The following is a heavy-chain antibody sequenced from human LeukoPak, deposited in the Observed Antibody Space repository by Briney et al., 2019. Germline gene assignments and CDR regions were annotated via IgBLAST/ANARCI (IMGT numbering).Heavy chain of an antibody. Sequence: GGSLRLSCAVSGFTFVNYAIRWVRQAPGKGLEWVSGFDYNSGRIDYADSVKGRFTISRDNAKNSLYLQMNSLRAEDTAVYYCARGPLDTAMPFDYWGQGTLVTVSS. D-gene: IGHD5-18*01. J-gene: IGHJ4*02. CDR1: GFTFVNYA. CDR2: FDYNSGRI. CDR3: ARGPLDTAMPFDY. V-gene: IGHV3-9*01.